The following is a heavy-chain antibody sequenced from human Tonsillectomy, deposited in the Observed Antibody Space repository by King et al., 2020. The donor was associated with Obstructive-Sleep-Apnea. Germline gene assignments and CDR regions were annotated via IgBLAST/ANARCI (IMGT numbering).Heavy chain of an antibody. J-gene: IGHJ4*02. CDR2: ISYDGSNQ. CDR3: ASGYYPDY. CDR1: GFIFSRYA. V-gene: IGHV3-30*04. D-gene: IGHD2/OR15-2a*01. Sequence: VQLVESGGGVVQPGRSLRLSCAASGFIFSRYAMHWVRQAPGKGLEWVAVISYDGSNQYYAESVKGRFTVSRDNSKNTLYLQMNSLRAEDTAVYYCASGYYPDYWGQGILVTVSS.